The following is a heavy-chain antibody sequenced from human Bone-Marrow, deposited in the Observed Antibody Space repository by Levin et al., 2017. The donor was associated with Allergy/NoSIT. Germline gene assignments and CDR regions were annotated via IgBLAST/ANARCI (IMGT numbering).Heavy chain of an antibody. D-gene: IGHD2-2*01. CDR2: IYHSGST. CDR3: ARVRRGCSSTSCYFDP. V-gene: IGHV4-4*02. J-gene: IGHJ5*02. CDR1: GDSISSSNW. Sequence: TASETLSLTCAVSGDSISSSNWWNWVRQPPGKGLEWIGEIYHSGSTNYNPSLKSRVTISVDQSKNHFSLRLSSVTAADPAIYYCARVRRGCSSTSCYFDPWGQGTLVTVSS.